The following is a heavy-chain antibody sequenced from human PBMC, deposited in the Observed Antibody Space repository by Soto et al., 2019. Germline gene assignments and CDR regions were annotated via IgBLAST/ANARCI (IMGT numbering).Heavy chain of an antibody. J-gene: IGHJ4*02. CDR1: GFTFSSYW. CDR3: ARGTYSSGWYPDYSDY. Sequence: GGSLRLSCAASGFTFSSYWMSWVRQAPGKGLEWVANIKRDGSERYYVDSLRGRFSISRDNAKNSLYLQMNSLRAEDTAVYYCARGTYSSGWYPDYSDYWGQGTPVTVSS. D-gene: IGHD6-19*01. CDR2: IKRDGSER. V-gene: IGHV3-7*03.